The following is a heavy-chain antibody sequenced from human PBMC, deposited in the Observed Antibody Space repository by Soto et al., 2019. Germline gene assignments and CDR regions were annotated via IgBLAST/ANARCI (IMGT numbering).Heavy chain of an antibody. CDR3: AREDDYNYRYFNYGLDV. CDR2: ISFDGDKT. CDR1: GFTFKTYA. V-gene: IGHV3-30-3*01. J-gene: IGHJ6*02. Sequence: QAQLVESGGGVVQPGRSLSLSCAASGFTFKTYALHWVRQAPGKGLEWVAVISFDGDKTYYADSVKGRFTISRDNFKNTMSLQMNNLRIEDAGHYCCAREDDYNYRYFNYGLDVWGQGTTVTVSS. D-gene: IGHD5-12*01.